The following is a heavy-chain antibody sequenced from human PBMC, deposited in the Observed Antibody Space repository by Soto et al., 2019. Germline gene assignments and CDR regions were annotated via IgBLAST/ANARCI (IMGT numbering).Heavy chain of an antibody. J-gene: IGHJ5*02. V-gene: IGHV3-30-3*01. Sequence: QVQLVESGGGVVQPGRSLRLSCAASGFTFSSYAMHWVRQAPGKGLEWVAVISYDGSNKYYADSVKGRFTISRDNSKNTMYLQRNSLRAEDTAVYYCARDGSGGRFLEWLLYGPWFDPWGQGTLVTVSS. D-gene: IGHD3-3*01. CDR3: ARDGSGGRFLEWLLYGPWFDP. CDR2: ISYDGSNK. CDR1: GFTFSSYA.